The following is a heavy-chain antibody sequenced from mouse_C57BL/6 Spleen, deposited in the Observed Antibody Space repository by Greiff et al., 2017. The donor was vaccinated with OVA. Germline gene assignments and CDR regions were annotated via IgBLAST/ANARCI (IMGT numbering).Heavy chain of an antibody. CDR1: GYTFTDYY. J-gene: IGHJ2*01. CDR2: IYPGSGNT. Sequence: VKLQESGAELVRPGASVKLSCKASGYTFTDYYINWVKQRPGQGLEWIARIYPGSGNTYYNEKFKGKATLTAEKSSSTAYMQLSSLTSEDSAVYFCARKGGGSLYYFDYWGQGTTLTVSS. D-gene: IGHD1-1*01. V-gene: IGHV1-76*01. CDR3: ARKGGGSLYYFDY.